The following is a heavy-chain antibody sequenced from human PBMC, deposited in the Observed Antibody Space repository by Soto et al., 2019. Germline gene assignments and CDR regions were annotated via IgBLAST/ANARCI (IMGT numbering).Heavy chain of an antibody. CDR3: ARAYYYDSSGYYGGLDY. CDR1: GGTFSRYA. Sequence: QVQLVQSGAEVKKPGSSVKVSCKASGGTFSRYAISWVRQAPGQGLEWMGGIIPIFGTANYAQKFQGRVTITADESTSTAYMELSSLRSEDTAVYYCARAYYYDSSGYYGGLDYWGQGTLVTVSS. J-gene: IGHJ4*02. D-gene: IGHD3-22*01. CDR2: IIPIFGTA. V-gene: IGHV1-69*01.